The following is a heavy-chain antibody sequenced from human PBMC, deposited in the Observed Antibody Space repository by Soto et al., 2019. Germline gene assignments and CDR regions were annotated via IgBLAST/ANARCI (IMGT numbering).Heavy chain of an antibody. CDR1: GFTFSNYE. D-gene: IGHD6-19*01. J-gene: IGHJ4*02. Sequence: PGGSLRLSCAASGFTFSNYEMNWVRQAPGKGLEWVSYISSSGSAIYYADSVKGRFTISRDNAKNTLYLQMNSLRAEDTAVYYCASGSSGWSPFDYWGQGTLVTVYS. CDR3: ASGSSGWSPFDY. CDR2: ISSSGSAI. V-gene: IGHV3-48*03.